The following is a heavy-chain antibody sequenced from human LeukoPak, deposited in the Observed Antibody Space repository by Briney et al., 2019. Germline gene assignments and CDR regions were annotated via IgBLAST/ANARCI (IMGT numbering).Heavy chain of an antibody. CDR2: ISSSSSTI. CDR3: AREQGDFWSGYDYYYYMDV. J-gene: IGHJ6*03. CDR1: GFTFSSYS. V-gene: IGHV3-48*02. D-gene: IGHD3-3*01. Sequence: GGSLRLSCAASGFTFSSYSMNWVRQAPGKGLEWVSYISSSSSTIYYADSVKGRFTISRDNAKNSLYLQMNSLRDEDTAVYYCAREQGDFWSGYDYYYYMDVWGKGTTVTVSS.